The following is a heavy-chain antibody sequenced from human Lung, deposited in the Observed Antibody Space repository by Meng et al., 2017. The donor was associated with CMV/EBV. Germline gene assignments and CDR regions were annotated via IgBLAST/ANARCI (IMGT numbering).Heavy chain of an antibody. D-gene: IGHD3-10*01. Sequence: GASLMISCAASGFTFSSYGMSWVRQAPGKGLEWVSVVYSGGSSTYSADSVKGRFTISRDNSKNTLYLQMNSLRAEDTAVYYCARDLAGRDDYWGPGTLVTVSS. J-gene: IGHJ4*02. V-gene: IGHV3-23*03. CDR1: GFTFSSYG. CDR3: ARDLAGRDDY. CDR2: VYSGGSST.